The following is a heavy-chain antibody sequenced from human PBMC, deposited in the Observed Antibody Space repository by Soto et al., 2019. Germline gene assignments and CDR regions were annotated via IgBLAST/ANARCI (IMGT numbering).Heavy chain of an antibody. Sequence: ASVKVSCKASGGTFSSYAISWVRQAPGQGLEWMGGIIPIFGTANYAQKFQGRVTITADESTSTAYMELSSLRSEDTAVYYCARGKLYYDSSGYNSYYYGMDVWGQGTTVTVSS. CDR3: ARGKLYYDSSGYNSYYYGMDV. CDR2: IIPIFGTA. CDR1: GGTFSSYA. V-gene: IGHV1-69*13. D-gene: IGHD3-22*01. J-gene: IGHJ6*02.